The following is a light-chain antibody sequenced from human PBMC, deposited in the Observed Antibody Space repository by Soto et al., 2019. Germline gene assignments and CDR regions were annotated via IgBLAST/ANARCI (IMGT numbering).Light chain of an antibody. CDR1: QIIYTS. CDR2: EAS. V-gene: IGKV3-11*01. J-gene: IGKJ4*01. Sequence: EIVLTQSPATLSLSPGERATLSCRASQIIYTSLACYQHKPGQAPRLLIYEASIRATGLPARFSGSGSGADFTLTISGLEPDDYEVSYCQQRAYWPLTFGGGTQVEIK. CDR3: QQRAYWPLT.